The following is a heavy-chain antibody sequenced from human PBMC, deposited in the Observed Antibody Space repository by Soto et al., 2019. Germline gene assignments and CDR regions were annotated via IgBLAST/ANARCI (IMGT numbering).Heavy chain of an antibody. D-gene: IGHD6-13*01. J-gene: IGHJ4*02. CDR3: ARRGPGTYFDY. V-gene: IGHV3-23*01. Sequence: EVQLLDSGGGLVQPGGSLRLSCAASGFTFSSYAMNWVRQAPGKGLEWVSVIGGSGDSTYYADSVKGRFTISRDNSKNTLYLQSNSLRAEDTAVYYCARRGPGTYFDYWGQGTLVTVSS. CDR1: GFTFSSYA. CDR2: IGGSGDST.